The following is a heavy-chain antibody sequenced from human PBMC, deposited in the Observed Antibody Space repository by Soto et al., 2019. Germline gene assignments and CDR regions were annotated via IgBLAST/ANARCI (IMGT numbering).Heavy chain of an antibody. CDR1: GGTFSSYA. V-gene: IGHV1-69*01. D-gene: IGHD2-15*01. Sequence: QVQLVQSGAEVKKPGSSVKVSCKASGGTFSSYAISWVRQAPGQGLEWMGGIIPIFGTANYAQKFQGRVTITADESTSTAYVELSSLRSEDTAVYYCARDIVVVVAATPYYYGMDVWGQGTTVTVSS. CDR3: ARDIVVVVAATPYYYGMDV. CDR2: IIPIFGTA. J-gene: IGHJ6*02.